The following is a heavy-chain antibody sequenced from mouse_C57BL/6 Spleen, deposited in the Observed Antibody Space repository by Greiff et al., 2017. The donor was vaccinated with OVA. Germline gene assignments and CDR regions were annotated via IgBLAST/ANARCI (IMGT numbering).Heavy chain of an antibody. CDR1: GYSFTGYY. V-gene: IGHV1-42*01. CDR3: ARSLLFAD. Sequence: VQLQQSGPELVKPGASVKISCKASGYSFTGYYMNWVKQSPEKSLEWIGEINPSNGGTTYNQKFQAKATLTADKSSSTAYMQLKSLTSEDSAVYYCARSLLFADWGQGTMVTVSA. J-gene: IGHJ3*01. CDR2: INPSNGGT.